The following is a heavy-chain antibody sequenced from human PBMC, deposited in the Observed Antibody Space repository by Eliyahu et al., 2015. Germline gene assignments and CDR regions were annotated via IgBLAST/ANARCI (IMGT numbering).Heavy chain of an antibody. CDR3: ARDLLSRSSGYYGDRGEGDFDY. Sequence: EVQLVESGGGLVQPGGSLRLSCAXSGFTFSSXWXXWVRQAPGKGLEWVXNIKQDGSEKYYVDSVKGRFTISRDNAKNSLYLQMNSLRAEDTAVYYCARDLLSRSSGYYGDRGEGDFDYWGQGTLVTVSS. CDR1: GFTFSSXW. CDR2: IKQDGSEK. J-gene: IGHJ4*02. V-gene: IGHV3-7*01. D-gene: IGHD3-22*01.